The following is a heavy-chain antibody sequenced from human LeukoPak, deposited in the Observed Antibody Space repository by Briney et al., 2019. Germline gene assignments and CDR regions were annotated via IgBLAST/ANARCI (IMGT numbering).Heavy chain of an antibody. Sequence: GGSLRLSCAASGFAFSAYWMTWVRQAPGKGLEWVSSISSSSSYIYYADSVKGRFTISRDNAKNSLYLQMNSLRAEDTAVYYCAELGITMIGGVWGKGTTVTIPS. V-gene: IGHV3-21*01. CDR2: ISSSSSYI. CDR3: AELGITMIGGV. D-gene: IGHD3-10*02. CDR1: GFAFSAYW. J-gene: IGHJ6*04.